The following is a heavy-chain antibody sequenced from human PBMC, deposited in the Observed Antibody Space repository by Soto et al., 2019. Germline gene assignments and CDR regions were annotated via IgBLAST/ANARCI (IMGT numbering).Heavy chain of an antibody. D-gene: IGHD6-19*01. CDR1: GFTFDDYA. Sequence: EVQLVESGGGLVQPGRSLRLSCAASGFTFDDYAMHCVRQAPGTGLEWVSGISWNSGSIGYADSVKGRFTISRDNAKNALYLQINSLRAEDTALYYCANAGRLLTDAFDIWGQGTMVTVSS. J-gene: IGHJ3*02. CDR2: ISWNSGSI. CDR3: ANAGRLLTDAFDI. V-gene: IGHV3-9*01.